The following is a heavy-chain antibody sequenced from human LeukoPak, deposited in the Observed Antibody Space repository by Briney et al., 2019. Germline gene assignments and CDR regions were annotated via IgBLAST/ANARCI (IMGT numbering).Heavy chain of an antibody. V-gene: IGHV3-30*03. D-gene: IGHD3-22*01. Sequence: PGGSLTLSCAASGFTFSSYGMHWVRQAPGKGLEWVAVISYDGINEYYADSVKGRFTISRDNSKNTLYLQMNSLRAEDTAVYYCARDLTYYFDSSDYGGAFDIWGQGTMVTVSS. CDR1: GFTFSSYG. CDR2: ISYDGINE. CDR3: ARDLTYYFDSSDYGGAFDI. J-gene: IGHJ3*02.